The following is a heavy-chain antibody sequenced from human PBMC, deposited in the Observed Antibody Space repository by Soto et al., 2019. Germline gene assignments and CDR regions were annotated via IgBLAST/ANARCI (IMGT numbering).Heavy chain of an antibody. CDR2: IYYSGST. CDR1: GGSISSSGYY. J-gene: IGHJ6*02. D-gene: IGHD5-18*01. Sequence: KPSETLSLTCTVSGGSISSSGYYWGWIRQPPGKGLEWIGSIYYSGSTYYNPSLKSRVTISVDTSKNQFSLKLSSVTTADTAVYYCAAIQLYGMDVWGQGTTVTVSS. CDR3: AAIQLYGMDV. V-gene: IGHV4-39*01.